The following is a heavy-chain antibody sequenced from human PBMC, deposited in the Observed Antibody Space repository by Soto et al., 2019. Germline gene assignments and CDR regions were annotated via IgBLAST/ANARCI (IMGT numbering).Heavy chain of an antibody. D-gene: IGHD5-18*01. J-gene: IGHJ6*02. CDR3: ARDLRGYSYGQYGMDV. CDR1: GFTVSSNY. V-gene: IGHV3-53*01. CDR2: IYSGGST. Sequence: GGSLRLSCAASGFTVSSNYMSWVRQAPGKGLEWVSVIYSGGSTYYADSVKGRFTISRDNSKNTLYLQMNSLRAEDTAVYYCARDLRGYSYGQYGMDVWGQGTTVTVSS.